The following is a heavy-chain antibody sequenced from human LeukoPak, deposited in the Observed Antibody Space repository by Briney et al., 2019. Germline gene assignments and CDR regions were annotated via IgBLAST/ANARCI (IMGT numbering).Heavy chain of an antibody. V-gene: IGHV1-2*02. CDR2: INPNSGGT. D-gene: IGHD3-10*01. CDR3: ARDSELLWFGELLYSFDY. Sequence: EASVTVSCKASGYTFTGYYMHWVRQAPGQGLEWMGWINPNSGGTNYAQKFQGRVTMTRDTSISTAYMELSRLRSDDTAVYYCARDSELLWFGELLYSFDYWGQGTLVTVSS. CDR1: GYTFTGYY. J-gene: IGHJ4*02.